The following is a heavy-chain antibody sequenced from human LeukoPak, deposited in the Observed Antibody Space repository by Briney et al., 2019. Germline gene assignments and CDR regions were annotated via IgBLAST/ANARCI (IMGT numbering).Heavy chain of an antibody. CDR3: ARRGYSYEIDY. V-gene: IGHV4-38-2*01. D-gene: IGHD5-18*01. Sequence: PSETLSLTCAVSGYSISSGYYWGWIRQPPGKGLEWIGSIYHSGSTYYNPFLKSRVTISVDTSKNQFSLKLSSVTAADTAVYYCARRGYSYEIDYWGQGTLVTVSS. CDR1: GYSISSGYY. J-gene: IGHJ4*02. CDR2: IYHSGST.